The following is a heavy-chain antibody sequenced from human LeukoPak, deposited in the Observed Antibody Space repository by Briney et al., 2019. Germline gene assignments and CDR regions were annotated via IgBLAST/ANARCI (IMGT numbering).Heavy chain of an antibody. V-gene: IGHV1-69*13. D-gene: IGHD3-9*01. CDR1: GGTFSSYA. Sequence: ASVKVSCKASGGTFSSYAISWVRQAPGQGLEWMGGIIPIFGTANYAQKFQGRVAITADESTSTAYMELSSLRPEDTAVYYCARGLLTGYSPYWFDPWGQGTLVTVSS. CDR2: IIPIFGTA. J-gene: IGHJ5*02. CDR3: ARGLLTGYSPYWFDP.